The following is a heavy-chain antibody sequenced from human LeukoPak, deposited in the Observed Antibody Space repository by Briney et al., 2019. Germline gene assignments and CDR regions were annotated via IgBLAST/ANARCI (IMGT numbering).Heavy chain of an antibody. V-gene: IGHV3-30-3*01. CDR1: GFTFSSYA. CDR2: ISSDGNRK. Sequence: HSGGSLRLSCAASGFTFSSYAFHWVRQAPGKGLEWVAVISSDGNRKFYADSVKGRFTISRDNSKNTLYLQMNSLRAEDTAVYYCAKDFRVLRYFDAFDIWGQGTMVTVSS. J-gene: IGHJ3*02. CDR3: AKDFRVLRYFDAFDI. D-gene: IGHD3-9*01.